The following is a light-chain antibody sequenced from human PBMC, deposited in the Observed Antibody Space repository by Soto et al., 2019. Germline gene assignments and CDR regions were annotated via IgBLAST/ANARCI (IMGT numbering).Light chain of an antibody. J-gene: IGKJ4*01. CDR3: QQLSTYPST. CDR1: ECIGSY. CDR2: AAS. V-gene: IGKV1-9*01. Sequence: IQLTQSPSSLSASVGDRVTITCRASECIGSYLAWYQQKPGEAPKLLIFAASTLQSGVPSRFSGSGSGTDFTPTISRLQAEDFATYYCQQLSTYPSTFGGGTKVDIK.